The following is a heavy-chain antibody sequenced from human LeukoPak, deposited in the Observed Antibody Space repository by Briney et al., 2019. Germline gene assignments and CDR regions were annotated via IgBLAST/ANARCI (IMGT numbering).Heavy chain of an antibody. V-gene: IGHV3-21*01. J-gene: IGHJ4*02. CDR1: GFTFSSSS. CDR2: ITRRSTYI. D-gene: IGHD2-8*01. CDR3: ARGREYCTNGVCYSFDY. Sequence: GGSLRLSCAASGFTFSSSSMNWVRQAPGKGLEWVSSITRRSTYIYYADSMKGRFTISRDSAKNSLYLQMNSLRADDTAVYYCARGREYCTNGVCYSFDYWGQGTLVTVSS.